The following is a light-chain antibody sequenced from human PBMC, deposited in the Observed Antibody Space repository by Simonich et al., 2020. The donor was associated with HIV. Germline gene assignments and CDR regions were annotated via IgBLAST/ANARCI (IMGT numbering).Light chain of an antibody. CDR2: AAS. J-gene: IGKJ5*01. CDR3: QQSYSTPIA. CDR1: QSISNY. V-gene: IGKV1-39*01. Sequence: DIQMTQSPSSLSASIGDRVTITCRASQSISNYLNWYQQKEGKAPKLLIYAASSLQRGVPSKFSGSGSGTDFTLTISSLQPEDFGTYYCQQSYSTPIAFGQGTRLEIK.